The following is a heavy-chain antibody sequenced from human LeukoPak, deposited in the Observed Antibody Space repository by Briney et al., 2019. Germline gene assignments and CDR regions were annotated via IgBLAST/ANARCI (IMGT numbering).Heavy chain of an antibody. CDR2: LYYSGST. V-gene: IGHV4-39*07. J-gene: IGHJ1*01. CDR3: AGGNSGSEYFRH. D-gene: IGHD6-19*01. Sequence: PSDTPSLTCTVSGGSIGSISSSGYYCGWIRHPPGKGLEWIGSLYYSGSTYYNPTLKSRVTISVDTSKNQFSLRLSSVTAADTAVYSCAGGNSGSEYFRHWGQGTLVTVSS. CDR1: GGSIGSISSSGYY.